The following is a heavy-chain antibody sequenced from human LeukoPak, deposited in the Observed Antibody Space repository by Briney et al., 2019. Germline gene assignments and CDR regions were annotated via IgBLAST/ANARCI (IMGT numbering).Heavy chain of an antibody. CDR3: ARAPVVMVVAATLIFDY. CDR2: ISYDGSNK. J-gene: IGHJ4*02. CDR1: GFTFSSYA. Sequence: GGSLRLSCAASGFTFSSYAMHWVRQAPGKGLEWVAVISYDGSNKYYADSVKGRFTISRDHSKNTLYLQMNSLRAEDTAVYYCARAPVVMVVAATLIFDYWGQGTLVTVSS. D-gene: IGHD2-15*01. V-gene: IGHV3-30-3*01.